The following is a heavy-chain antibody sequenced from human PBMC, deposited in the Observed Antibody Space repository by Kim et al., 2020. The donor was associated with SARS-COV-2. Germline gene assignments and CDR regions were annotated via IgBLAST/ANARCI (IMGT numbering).Heavy chain of an antibody. D-gene: IGHD6-13*01. J-gene: IGHJ3*02. Sequence: GGSLRLSCAASGFTFSSYDMHWVRQATGKGLEWVSAIGTAGDTYYPGSVKGRFTISRENAKNSLYLQMNSLRAGDTAVYYCARGAAAGTYGDAFDIWGQGTMVTVSS. CDR3: ARGAAAGTYGDAFDI. CDR1: GFTFSSYD. V-gene: IGHV3-13*01. CDR2: IGTAGDT.